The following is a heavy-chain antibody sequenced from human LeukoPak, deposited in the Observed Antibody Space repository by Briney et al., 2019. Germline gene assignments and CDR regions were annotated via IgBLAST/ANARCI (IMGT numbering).Heavy chain of an antibody. D-gene: IGHD2-15*01. J-gene: IGHJ4*02. CDR1: GLTFSNAW. Sequence: GGSLRLSCAASGLTFSNAWMSWVRQAPGKGLEWVGRIKRKSDGGTTDYAAPVKGRFTISRDNAKNSLYLQMNSLRAEDTAVYYCARESDCSGGSCYDYWGQGTLVTVSS. CDR3: ARESDCSGGSCYDY. CDR2: IKRKSDGGTT. V-gene: IGHV3-15*01.